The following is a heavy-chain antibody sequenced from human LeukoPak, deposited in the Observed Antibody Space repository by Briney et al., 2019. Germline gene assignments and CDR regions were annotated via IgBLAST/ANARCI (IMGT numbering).Heavy chain of an antibody. CDR1: GFSFSSYG. CDR2: ISSSAGTI. J-gene: IGHJ3*02. D-gene: IGHD2/OR15-2a*01. CDR3: ARDSRAVSVAFDI. Sequence: PGGSLRLSCAAAGFSFSSYGMSWVRQAPGKGLEWVSYISSSAGTIYYADSVKGRFTISRDNAKNSLYLQMNSLRAEDTAVYYCARDSRAVSVAFDIWGQGTMVTVSS. V-gene: IGHV3-48*04.